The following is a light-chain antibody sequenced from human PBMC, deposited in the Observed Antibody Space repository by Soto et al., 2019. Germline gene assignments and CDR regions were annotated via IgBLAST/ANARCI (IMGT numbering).Light chain of an antibody. CDR2: DAS. Sequence: IQLTQSPSKLFECVGDIVTITCRARQSISIWLAWYQQKPGKAPKLLIYDASILESGVPSRFSGSGSGTEFTLTISSLQPDDFATYYCQQYNSYRTFGQGTKVDIK. CDR3: QQYNSYRT. V-gene: IGKV1-5*01. J-gene: IGKJ1*01. CDR1: QSISIW.